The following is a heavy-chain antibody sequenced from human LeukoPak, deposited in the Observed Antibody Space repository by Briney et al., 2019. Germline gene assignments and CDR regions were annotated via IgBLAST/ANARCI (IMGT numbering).Heavy chain of an antibody. CDR3: AGPILTGYYKTAPIDY. D-gene: IGHD3-9*01. CDR1: RFTFSSYA. V-gene: IGHV3-23*01. CDR2: ISGSGGST. Sequence: PGGSLRLSCAASRFTFSSYAMSWVRQAPGKGLEWVSAISGSGGSTYYADSVKGRFTISRDNSKNTLYLQMNSLRAEDTAVYYCAGPILTGYYKTAPIDYWGQGTLVTVSS. J-gene: IGHJ4*02.